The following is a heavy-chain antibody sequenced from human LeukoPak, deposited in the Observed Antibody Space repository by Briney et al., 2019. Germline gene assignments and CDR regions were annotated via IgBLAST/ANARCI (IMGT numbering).Heavy chain of an antibody. J-gene: IGHJ5*02. CDR1: GGSISSSPYY. V-gene: IGHV4-39*07. D-gene: IGHD5-18*01. CDR2: IYYSGTT. CDR3: XXGAGGFSYYNWFDP. Sequence: SETLSLTCTVSGGSISSSPYYWGWIRQPPGKGLKWIGSIYYSGTTHYSPSLESRVTISVDTSKNQFSLKLASVTAADTAIYYXXXGAGGFSYYNWFDPWGQGTLVTVSS.